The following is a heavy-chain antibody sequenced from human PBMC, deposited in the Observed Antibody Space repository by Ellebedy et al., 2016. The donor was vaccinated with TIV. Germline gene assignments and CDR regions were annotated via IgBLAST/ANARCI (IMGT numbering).Heavy chain of an antibody. Sequence: GESLKISXAASGFTFSSYDMHWVRQATGKGLEWVSAIGTAGDTYYPGSVKGRFTISRENAKNSLYLQMNSLRAGDTAVYYCARGGGWLQSPGMDVWGQGTTVTVSS. J-gene: IGHJ6*02. D-gene: IGHD5-24*01. CDR1: GFTFSSYD. CDR3: ARGGGWLQSPGMDV. CDR2: IGTAGDT. V-gene: IGHV3-13*01.